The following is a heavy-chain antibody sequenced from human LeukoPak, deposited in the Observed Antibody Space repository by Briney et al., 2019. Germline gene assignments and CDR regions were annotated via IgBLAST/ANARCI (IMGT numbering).Heavy chain of an antibody. CDR2: ISGSGGGT. J-gene: IGHJ4*02. V-gene: IGHV3-23*01. D-gene: IGHD3-3*01. CDR3: AKVSGYLYYFDY. Sequence: GGSLRLSCAASGFTFSSYAMSWVRQAPGKGLEWVSAISGSGGGTYYADSVKGRFTISRDNSKNTLYLQMNSLRAEDTAVYYCAKVSGYLYYFDYWGQGTLVTVSS. CDR1: GFTFSSYA.